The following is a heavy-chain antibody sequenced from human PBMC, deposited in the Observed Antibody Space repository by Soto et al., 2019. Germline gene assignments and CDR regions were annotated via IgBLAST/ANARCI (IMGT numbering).Heavy chain of an antibody. CDR3: ARGGERVTTRHYYYYMDV. V-gene: IGHV3-21*01. CDR2: ISSSSSYI. J-gene: IGHJ6*03. D-gene: IGHD4-17*01. Sequence: GGSLRLSCAASGFTFSSYSMNWVRQAPGKGLEWVSSISSSSSYIYYADSVKGRFTISRDNAKNSLYLQMNSLRAEDTAVYYCARGGERVTTRHYYYYMDVWGKGTTVTVSS. CDR1: GFTFSSYS.